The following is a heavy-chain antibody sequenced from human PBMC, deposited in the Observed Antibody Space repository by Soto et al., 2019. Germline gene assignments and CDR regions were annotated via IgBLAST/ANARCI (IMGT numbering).Heavy chain of an antibody. Sequence: GGSLRRSCAATGFTFSSHLMHWVRQAPGQGLEWVSGISGIGGGGSTFYTDYVKGRFTISRDNSKNTLYLQMSSLRVEDTAIYYCAQTGGGYREVFDYWGHGTLVTVSS. V-gene: IGHV3-23*01. CDR3: AQTGGGYREVFDY. J-gene: IGHJ4*01. CDR1: GFTFSSHL. CDR2: ISGIGGGGST. D-gene: IGHD3-16*02.